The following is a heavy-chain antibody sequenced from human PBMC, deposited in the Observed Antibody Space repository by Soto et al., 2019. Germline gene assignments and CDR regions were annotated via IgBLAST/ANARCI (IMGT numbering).Heavy chain of an antibody. Sequence: EVQLVESGGGLVQTGGSLRLSCAASGFSFSTYWMSWVRQAPGRGLEWVANIKPDGGEKYYVASVKGRITISRDNAKNSLHLQMNSLRGEDTAVYYCARAVYNSGWAPDYWGQGTLVTVSS. CDR1: GFSFSTYW. J-gene: IGHJ4*02. V-gene: IGHV3-7*04. CDR2: IKPDGGEK. D-gene: IGHD5-12*01. CDR3: ARAVYNSGWAPDY.